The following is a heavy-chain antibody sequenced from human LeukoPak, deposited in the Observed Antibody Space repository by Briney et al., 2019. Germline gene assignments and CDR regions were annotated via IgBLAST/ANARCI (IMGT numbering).Heavy chain of an antibody. J-gene: IGHJ4*02. CDR2: ISSSSSTI. V-gene: IGHV3-48*04. CDR3: AKDQKYCYGSGSYDY. CDR1: GFTFSSYS. Sequence: PGGSLRLSCAASGFTFSSYSMNWVRQAPGKGLEWVSYISSSSSTIYYADSVKGRFTISRDNAKNSLYLQMNSLRAEDTAVYYCAKDQKYCYGSGSYDYWGQGTLVTVSS. D-gene: IGHD3-10*01.